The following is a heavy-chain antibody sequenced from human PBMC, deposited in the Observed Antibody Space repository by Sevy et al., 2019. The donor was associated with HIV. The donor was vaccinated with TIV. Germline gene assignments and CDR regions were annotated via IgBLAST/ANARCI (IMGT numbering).Heavy chain of an antibody. CDR1: GFTFSRYG. Sequence: GGSLRLSCAASGFTFSRYGMHWVRQAPGKGLEWVAVISFDGSKKYYGDSVKGRFTISRDNSKNTLYLAMSSLSPEDTAVYYCAKFDYDILTGNPDYWGQGTLVTVSS. J-gene: IGHJ4*02. D-gene: IGHD3-9*01. CDR2: ISFDGSKK. V-gene: IGHV3-30*18. CDR3: AKFDYDILTGNPDY.